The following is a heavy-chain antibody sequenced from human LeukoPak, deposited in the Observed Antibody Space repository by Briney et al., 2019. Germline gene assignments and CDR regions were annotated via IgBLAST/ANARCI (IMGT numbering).Heavy chain of an antibody. CDR1: GGSVSDDN. D-gene: IGHD4-23*01. CDR3: VKDFCRGGNCPFPFLDS. CDR2: TVAGYSET. Sequence: ETLSLTCAVSGGSVSDDNWWSWVRQAPAKGLEWVSITVAGYSETHYADSVRGRFTISRDDSSNTLSLEMNRLRADDTGTYYCVKDFCRGGNCPFPFLDSWGQGTVVTVSS. V-gene: IGHV3-23*01. J-gene: IGHJ4*02.